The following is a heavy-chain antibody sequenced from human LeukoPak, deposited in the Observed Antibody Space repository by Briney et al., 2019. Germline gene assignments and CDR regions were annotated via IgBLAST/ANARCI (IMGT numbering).Heavy chain of an antibody. CDR1: GYSFPNYW. D-gene: IGHD3-16*02. CDR3: ARSRAEKVPVWGSYRHHDAFDI. J-gene: IGHJ3*02. Sequence: RGESLKISCRGSGYSFPNYWIGWVRPMPGKGLEWMGIIYKPSFQGQVTISADKSISTAYLQWSSLKASDTAMYYCARSRAEKVPVWGSYRHHDAFDIWGQGTRVTVS. V-gene: IGHV5-51*01. CDR2: IY.